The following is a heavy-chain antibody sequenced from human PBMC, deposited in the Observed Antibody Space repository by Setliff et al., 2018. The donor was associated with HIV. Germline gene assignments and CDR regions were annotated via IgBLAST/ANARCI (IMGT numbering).Heavy chain of an antibody. V-gene: IGHV4-34*01. CDR1: GGSFSGYF. CDR3: ARIPWVATLWGGAFDL. CDR2: INHSGST. J-gene: IGHJ3*01. D-gene: IGHD5-12*01. Sequence: SETLSLTCAVYGGSFSGYFWSWFRQPPGRGLEWIGQINHSGSTNYNASLKSRVTISVDTSKNQFSLQLSSVTAADTAVYYCARIPWVATLWGGAFDLWGHGTMVTV.